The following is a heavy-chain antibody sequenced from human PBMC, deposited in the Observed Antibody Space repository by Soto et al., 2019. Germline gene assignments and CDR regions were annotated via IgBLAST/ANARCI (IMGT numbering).Heavy chain of an antibody. J-gene: IGHJ4*02. CDR1: GYSISSGYY. D-gene: IGHD6-6*01. CDR3: AREYSSSSGYFDF. Sequence: ESLSLSCDGSGYSISSGYYWGWIRQPPGKGLEWLVSVYHSGNTHYSSSLRIRLTISVDTSRNQFSLKLSSVTAADTAVFYCAREYSSSSGYFDFWGQGTLVTVSS. CDR2: VYHSGNT. V-gene: IGHV4-38-2*02.